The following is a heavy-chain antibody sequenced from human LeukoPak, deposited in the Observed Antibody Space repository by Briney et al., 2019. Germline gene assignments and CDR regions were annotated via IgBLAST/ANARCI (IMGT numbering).Heavy chain of an antibody. CDR1: GGSISSCY. CDR2: IYYSGST. CDR3: ARVAGDTALDAFDI. Sequence: PSETLSLTCTVSGGSISSCYWSWLRQPPGKGLEWIGYIYYSGSTDYNPSLNSRVTISIDTSKNQFSLRLSSVTAADTAVYYCARVAGDTALDAFDIWGQGTMVTVSS. J-gene: IGHJ3*02. V-gene: IGHV4-59*01. D-gene: IGHD7-27*01.